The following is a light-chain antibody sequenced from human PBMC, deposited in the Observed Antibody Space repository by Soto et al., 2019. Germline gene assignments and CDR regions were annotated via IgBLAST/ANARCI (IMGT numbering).Light chain of an antibody. CDR2: DAS. J-gene: IGKJ5*01. V-gene: IGKV3-11*01. Sequence: EIVLTQSPATLSLSPGDRATLSCRASQSVSSYLAWYQQKPGQAPRLLIYDASNRATGIPARFSGSGSGTDFTLTISSPEPEDFAVSYCQQRSNWHPLTFGQGTRLEIK. CDR1: QSVSSY. CDR3: QQRSNWHPLT.